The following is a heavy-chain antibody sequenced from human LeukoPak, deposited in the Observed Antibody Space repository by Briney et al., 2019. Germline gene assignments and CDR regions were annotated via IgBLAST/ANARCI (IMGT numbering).Heavy chain of an antibody. CDR1: AFTFSSYS. CDR2: ISGSNSYT. D-gene: IGHD6-6*01. CDR3: AREPYSSSTDYFDY. V-gene: IGHV3-21*01. J-gene: IGHJ4*02. Sequence: AGTLRLSSAASAFTFSSYSINRVRQAPGQGLEWVSSISGSNSYTSQADSVKRRITISIDNAKDSLYLQMNSLRAEDTAVYYCAREPYSSSTDYFDYWGQGTLVTVP.